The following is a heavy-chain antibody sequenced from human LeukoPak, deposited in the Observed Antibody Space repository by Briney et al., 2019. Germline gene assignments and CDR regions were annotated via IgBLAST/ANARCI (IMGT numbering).Heavy chain of an antibody. CDR1: GFTFSSYW. V-gene: IGHV3-7*01. CDR2: IKQDGSEK. CDR3: ARDWWGLGDRNSASRYRLT. J-gene: IGHJ4*02. D-gene: IGHD2-2*01. Sequence: GGSLRLSCAASGFTFSSYWMSWVRQAPGKGLEWVAIIKQDGSEKYVDSVKGRFTISRDNAKNSLYLQMNSLRAEDTAVYYCARDWWGLGDRNSASRYRLTWGQGILVTVSS.